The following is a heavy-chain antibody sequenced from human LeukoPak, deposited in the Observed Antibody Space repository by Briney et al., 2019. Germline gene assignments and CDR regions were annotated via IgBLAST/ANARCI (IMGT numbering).Heavy chain of an antibody. CDR3: ATTTPYGSGRQRPGKYYFQY. D-gene: IGHD3-10*01. Sequence: PGESLRLSSAASGFTVGTNYMSWVRQAPGEGLEWVSTIYAGGRTYYADSVKGRFTISRDSSKNTLYFQMNSLRAEDTAVYYCATTTPYGSGRQRPGKYYFQYWGQVTLVTVSS. CDR2: IYAGGRT. CDR1: GFTVGTNY. J-gene: IGHJ4*02. V-gene: IGHV3-53*01.